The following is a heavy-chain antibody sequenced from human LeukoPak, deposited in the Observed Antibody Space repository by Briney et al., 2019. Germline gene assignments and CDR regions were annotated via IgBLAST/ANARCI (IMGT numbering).Heavy chain of an antibody. V-gene: IGHV4-59*08. D-gene: IGHD1-26*01. J-gene: IGHJ5*02. CDR2: IFHSGST. CDR3: ARLRGRSGSYSVDP. CDR1: GDSISGYY. Sequence: PSETLSLTCNVSGDSISGYYWNWIRQSPGKGLEWIGYIFHSGSTNYNPSLKSRVTISRDTSKNQFSLKLTSVTPADTAVYYCARLRGRSGSYSVDPWGQGILVTVSS.